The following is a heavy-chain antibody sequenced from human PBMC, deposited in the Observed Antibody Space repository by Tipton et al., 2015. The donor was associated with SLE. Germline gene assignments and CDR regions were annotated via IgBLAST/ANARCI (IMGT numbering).Heavy chain of an antibody. CDR2: IQYDGGVK. J-gene: IGHJ3*01. CDR1: GFTFSNYG. Sequence: GSLRLSCAVSGFTFSNYGMVWVRQAPGKGLEWLAFIQYDGGVKYFADSVKGRFTISRDNSKDTLYLQMNSLEAEDTAVYYCAKDRHEGLVVTSASDSWGQGTIVTVSS. D-gene: IGHD4-23*01. CDR3: AKDRHEGLVVTSASDS. V-gene: IGHV3-30*02.